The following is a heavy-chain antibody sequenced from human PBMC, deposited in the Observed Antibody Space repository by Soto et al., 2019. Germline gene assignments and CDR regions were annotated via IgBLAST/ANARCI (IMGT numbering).Heavy chain of an antibody. V-gene: IGHV4-4*09. CDR1: GGSISNYT. J-gene: IGHJ5*02. D-gene: IGHD1-26*01. CDR2: IYDSART. CDR3: ARISGIVARLGDWFDP. Sequence: QVQLQESGPGLVKPSETLSLTCIVSGGSISNYTWTWIRQPPGKGLEWIGSIYDSARTTYNPSLKSRGTISVDRSKNQFSLKLSSVTAADTAVYYCARISGIVARLGDWFDPWGQGTVVTVSS.